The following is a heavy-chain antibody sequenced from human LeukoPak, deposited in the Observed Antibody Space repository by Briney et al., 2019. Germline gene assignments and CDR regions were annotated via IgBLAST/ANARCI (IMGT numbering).Heavy chain of an antibody. CDR2: ISAYNGNT. CDR3: ARVGSCGGDCYSPYYYGMDV. Sequence: AASVKVSCKASGYTFTSYGTSWVRQAPGQGLEWMGWISAYNGNTNCAQKLQGRVTMTTDTSTSTAYMELRSLRSDDTAVYYCARVGSCGGDCYSPYYYGMDVWGQGTTVTVSS. D-gene: IGHD2-21*02. V-gene: IGHV1-18*01. J-gene: IGHJ6*02. CDR1: GYTFTSYG.